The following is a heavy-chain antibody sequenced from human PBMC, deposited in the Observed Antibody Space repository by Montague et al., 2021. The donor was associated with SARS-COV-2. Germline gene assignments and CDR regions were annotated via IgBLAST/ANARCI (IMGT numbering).Heavy chain of an antibody. D-gene: IGHD3-22*01. CDR1: GFTFSSYA. J-gene: IGHJ4*02. Sequence: SLRLSCAASGFTFSSYAMHWVRQAPGKGLEWVAVISYDGSNKYYADSVKGRFTISRDNSKNTLYLQMNSLRAEDTAVYYCACPRKSYTAADSSFDYWSQGTLVTVSS. V-gene: IGHV3-30-3*01. CDR2: ISYDGSNK. CDR3: ACPRKSYTAADSSFDY.